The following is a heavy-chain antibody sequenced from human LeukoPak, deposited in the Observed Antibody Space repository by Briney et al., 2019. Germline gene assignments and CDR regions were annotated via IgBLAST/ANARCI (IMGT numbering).Heavy chain of an antibody. CDR2: IIPILGIA. CDR1: GGTFSSYA. D-gene: IGHD2-2*01. J-gene: IGHJ5*02. V-gene: IGHV1-69*04. Sequence: GASVKVSCKASGGTFSSYAISWVRQAPGQGLEWMGRIIPILGIANYAQKFQGRVTITADKSTSTAYMELSSLRSEDTAVYYCARGGAMLTTNWFDPWGQGALVTASS. CDR3: ARGGAMLTTNWFDP.